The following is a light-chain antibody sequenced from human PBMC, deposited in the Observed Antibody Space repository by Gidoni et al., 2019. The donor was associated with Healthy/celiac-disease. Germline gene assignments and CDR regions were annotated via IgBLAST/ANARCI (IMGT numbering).Light chain of an antibody. CDR3: QQRSNWPALT. Sequence: HSTATLSLSPGERATLSCRASQSVSSYLAWYQQKPGQAPRLLIYDASNRATGIPARCSGSGSGTDFTLTISSLEPEDFAVYYCQQRSNWPALTFGGGTKVEIK. CDR1: QSVSSY. J-gene: IGKJ4*01. V-gene: IGKV3-11*01. CDR2: DAS.